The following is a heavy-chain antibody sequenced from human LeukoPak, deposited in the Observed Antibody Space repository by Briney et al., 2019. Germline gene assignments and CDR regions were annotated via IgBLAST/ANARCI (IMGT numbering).Heavy chain of an antibody. CDR3: ARYRGGGDYDF. D-gene: IGHD4-17*01. V-gene: IGHV3-7*04. Sequence: GGSLRLSCAASGFTFGSYWMTWVRQAPGKGLEWVATIKQDGNVTYYLDSVNGRFTISRDNAKNSLYLQMNSLRAEDTAVYFCARYRGGGDYDFWGQGTLVTVSS. J-gene: IGHJ4*02. CDR2: IKQDGNVT. CDR1: GFTFGSYW.